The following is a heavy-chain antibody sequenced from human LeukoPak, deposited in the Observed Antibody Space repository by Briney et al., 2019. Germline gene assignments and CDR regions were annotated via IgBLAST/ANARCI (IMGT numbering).Heavy chain of an antibody. CDR2: IISSTTYI. V-gene: IGHV3-21*01. Sequence: GGSLRLSCAASGFIFSSYTMNWVRQAPGQGLEWLSSIISSTTYIYYADSVKGRFTISRDNAKNSLYLQIHSLRAEDTAVYFCATDYGYYFDYWGQGTLVAVSS. D-gene: IGHD4-17*01. J-gene: IGHJ4*02. CDR3: ATDYGYYFDY. CDR1: GFIFSSYT.